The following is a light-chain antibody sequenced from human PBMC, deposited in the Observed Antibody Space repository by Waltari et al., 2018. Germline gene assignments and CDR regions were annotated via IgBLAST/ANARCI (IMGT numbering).Light chain of an antibody. CDR3: QKYNSART. CDR1: QGISNY. CDR2: AAS. J-gene: IGKJ1*01. Sequence: DIQMTQSPSSLSASVGDRVTIPCRASQGISNYLAWYQQKPGKGPKLLIYAASTLQSGVPSRFSGSGSGTDFTLTISSLQPEDVATYYCQKYNSARTFGQGTKVEIK. V-gene: IGKV1-27*01.